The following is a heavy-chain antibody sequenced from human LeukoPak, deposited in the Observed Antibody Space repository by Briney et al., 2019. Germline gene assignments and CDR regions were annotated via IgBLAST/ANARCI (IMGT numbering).Heavy chain of an antibody. CDR1: VFSFSNYA. Sequence: GGSLRLFCAASVFSFSNYAMSWVRQAPGKGLEWVSAISGSGGSTYYADFVKGRFTISRDNSMNTLYLQMNSLRAEDTAVYYCAKDGESQGYSSGWYDYWGQGTLITVSS. CDR3: AKDGESQGYSSGWYDY. J-gene: IGHJ4*02. CDR2: ISGSGGST. V-gene: IGHV3-23*01. D-gene: IGHD6-19*01.